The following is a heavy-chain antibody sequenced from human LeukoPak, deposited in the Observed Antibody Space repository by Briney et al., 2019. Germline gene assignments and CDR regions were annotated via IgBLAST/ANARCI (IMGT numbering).Heavy chain of an antibody. Sequence: GSSVKVSCKASGGTFSSYAISWVRQAPGQGLEWMGGIIPIFGTASYAQKFQGRVTITTDESTSTAYMELSSLRSEDTAVYYCAREWRYYGSGSYSAFDIWGQGTMVTVSS. CDR2: IIPIFGTA. V-gene: IGHV1-69*05. J-gene: IGHJ3*02. CDR1: GGTFSSYA. CDR3: AREWRYYGSGSYSAFDI. D-gene: IGHD3-10*01.